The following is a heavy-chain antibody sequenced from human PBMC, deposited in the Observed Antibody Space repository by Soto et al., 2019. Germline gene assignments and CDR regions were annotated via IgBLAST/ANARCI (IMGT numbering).Heavy chain of an antibody. J-gene: IGHJ3*02. V-gene: IGHV1-18*01. CDR2: ISAYNGNT. CDR1: GYTFTNFG. CDR3: ARDLAFDI. Sequence: ASVKVSCKASGYTFTNFGISWVRQAPGQGLEWMGWISAYNGNTNYAQNFQGRVTMTTDTSTSTAYMELRSLISEDTAVYYCARDLAFDIWGQGTMVTVSS.